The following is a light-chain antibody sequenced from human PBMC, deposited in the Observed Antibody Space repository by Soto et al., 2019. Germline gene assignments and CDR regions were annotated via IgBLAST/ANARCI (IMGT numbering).Light chain of an antibody. CDR2: AVS. CDR1: QSIGTN. V-gene: IGKV1-39*01. Sequence: DIHMTQSPSSLSASILYIFTLTCLASQSIGTNLNWYQQRPGKAPKLLIYAVSSLQSGVSSRFSGSGSGTDFTLSINSLQREDFATYYCQQTYSAPPLFGQGTKVDIK. J-gene: IGKJ1*01. CDR3: QQTYSAPPL.